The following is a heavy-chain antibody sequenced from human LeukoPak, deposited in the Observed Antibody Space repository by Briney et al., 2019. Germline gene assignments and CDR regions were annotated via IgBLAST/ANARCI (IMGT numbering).Heavy chain of an antibody. CDR2: INFSGST. J-gene: IGHJ4*02. CDR1: SGSIGSFY. V-gene: IGHV4-59*12. Sequence: PSETLSLTCTISSGSIGSFYWSWIRQPPGKGLEWIGYINFSGSTKSNSALESRVTVSMDTSKNQFSLKLSSVTAADTAVYYCARESGWNFDYWGQGTLVTVSS. D-gene: IGHD6-19*01. CDR3: ARESGWNFDY.